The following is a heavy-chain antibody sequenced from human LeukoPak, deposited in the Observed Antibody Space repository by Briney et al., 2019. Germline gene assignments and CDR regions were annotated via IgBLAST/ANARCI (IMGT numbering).Heavy chain of an antibody. V-gene: IGHV3-23*01. CDR3: AKDLAGSGSYSFDY. J-gene: IGHJ4*02. CDR2: ISGSGGST. CDR1: GFTFSSYA. D-gene: IGHD1-26*01. Sequence: PGGSLRLSCAASGFTFSSYAMSWVRQAPGRGLEWVSAISGSGGSTYYADSVKGRFTISRGNSKNTLYLQMNSLRAEDTAVYYCAKDLAGSGSYSFDYWGQGTLVTVSS.